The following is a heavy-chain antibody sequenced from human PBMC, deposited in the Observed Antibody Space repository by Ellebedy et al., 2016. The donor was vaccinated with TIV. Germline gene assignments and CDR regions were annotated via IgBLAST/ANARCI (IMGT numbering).Heavy chain of an antibody. CDR3: ARDQSFGLRYPGNYGMDV. V-gene: IGHV3-9*01. CDR2: ISWNSGSI. J-gene: IGHJ6*02. D-gene: IGHD3-9*01. Sequence: GGSLRLXCAASGFTFDDYAMHWVRQAPGKGLEWVSGISWNSGSIGYADSVKGRFTISRDNAKNSLYLQMNSLRAEDTAVYYCARDQSFGLRYPGNYGMDVWGQGTTVTVSS. CDR1: GFTFDDYA.